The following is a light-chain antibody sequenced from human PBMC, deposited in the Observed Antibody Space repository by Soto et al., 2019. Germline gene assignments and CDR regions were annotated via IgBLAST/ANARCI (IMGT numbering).Light chain of an antibody. CDR3: QSYDSSLTTFV. J-gene: IGLJ1*01. CDR2: GDN. V-gene: IGLV1-40*01. CDR1: SSNIGAEYD. Sequence: VLTQPPPVSGAPGQRVAISCTGSSSNIGAEYDVHWYQQLPGTAPKRLIYGDNNRPSGVPDRFSGSKSGTSASLAITGLQPEDEADYYCQSYDSSLTTFVFGTGTKVTVL.